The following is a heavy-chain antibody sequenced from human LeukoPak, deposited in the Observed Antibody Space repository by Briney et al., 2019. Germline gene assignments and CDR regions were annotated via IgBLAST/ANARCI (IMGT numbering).Heavy chain of an antibody. J-gene: IGHJ4*02. CDR2: IIPIFGTA. D-gene: IGHD5-18*01. Sequence: SVMVSCKASGGTFSSYAISWVRQAPGQGLEWMGGIIPIFGTANYAQKFQGRVTITADESTSTAYMELSSLRSEDTAVYYCARGDPYSFGSGDTYDYWGQGTLVTVSS. V-gene: IGHV1-69*13. CDR1: GGTFSSYA. CDR3: ARGDPYSFGSGDTYDY.